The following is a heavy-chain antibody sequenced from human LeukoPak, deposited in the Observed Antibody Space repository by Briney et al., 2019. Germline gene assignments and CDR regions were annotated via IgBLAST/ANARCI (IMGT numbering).Heavy chain of an antibody. CDR2: ISGSGGST. CDR1: GFTFSSYA. D-gene: IGHD2-2*01. CDR3: AKVLVPAAIGPFDY. J-gene: IGHJ4*02. Sequence: GGSLRLSCAASGFTFSSYAMCWVRQAPGQGLEWVSAISGSGGSTYYADSVKGRFTISRDNSKNALYLQMNSLRAEDTAVYFCAKVLVPAAIGPFDYWGQGALVTVSS. V-gene: IGHV3-23*01.